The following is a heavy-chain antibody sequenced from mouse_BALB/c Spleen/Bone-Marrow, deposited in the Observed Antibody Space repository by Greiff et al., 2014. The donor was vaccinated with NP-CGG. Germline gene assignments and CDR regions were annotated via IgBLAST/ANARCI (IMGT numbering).Heavy chain of an antibody. V-gene: IGHV1-54*01. J-gene: IGHJ2*01. CDR2: INPGSSGA. Sequence: VQLQQSGAELVRPGTAVNVSCKASGYAFTNYLIEWVKQRPGQSLEWIGVINPGSSGANYNEKFKGKATLTADKSSSTAYMQLSSLTSDDSAVYFCARFGRYYFDYWGQGTTLTVSS. CDR1: GYAFTNYL. CDR3: ARFGRYYFDY.